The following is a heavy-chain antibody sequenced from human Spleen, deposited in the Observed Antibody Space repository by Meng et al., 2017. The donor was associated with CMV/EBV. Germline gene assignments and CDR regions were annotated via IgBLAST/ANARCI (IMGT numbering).Heavy chain of an antibody. CDR2: INNSGST. CDR1: GGSFSGYY. J-gene: IGHJ2*01. Sequence: SETLSLTCAVYGGSFSGYYLSWIRQSPGKGLEWIGEINNSGSTNYIPSLRSRVTISLDTSNKQVSLRLTSVTAADTAVYYCARVTEAAWIYWYFDLWGRGTLVTVSS. CDR3: ARVTEAAWIYWYFDL. V-gene: IGHV4-34*01. D-gene: IGHD1-20*01.